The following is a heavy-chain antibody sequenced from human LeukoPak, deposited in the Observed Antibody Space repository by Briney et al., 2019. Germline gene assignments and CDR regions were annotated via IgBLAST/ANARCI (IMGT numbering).Heavy chain of an antibody. V-gene: IGHV1-18*04. CDR2: INPYNGNT. J-gene: IGHJ5*02. CDR3: ARISGRDGYNPFDP. Sequence: ASVKVSCKASGYTFISHGITWVRQAPGQGLEWMGWINPYNGNTDYAQNLQGRVTMTADTSTSTGYMEVRSLRSDDTAVYYCARISGRDGYNPFDPWGQGTLVTVSS. CDR1: GYTFISHG. D-gene: IGHD5-24*01.